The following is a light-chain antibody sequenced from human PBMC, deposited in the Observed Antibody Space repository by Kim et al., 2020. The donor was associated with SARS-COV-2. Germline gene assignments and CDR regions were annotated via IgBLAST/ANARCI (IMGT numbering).Light chain of an antibody. CDR1: QSVDNF. Sequence: SPGESAILSCKSSQSVDNFLAWYQQSPGQPPRLVIYDAFIRATDTPDRFSGSGYGTDFTLTINNLEPEDFAVYYCQQRSKWPPFTFGQGTELEI. CDR3: QQRSKWPPFT. CDR2: DAF. V-gene: IGKV3-11*01. J-gene: IGKJ2*01.